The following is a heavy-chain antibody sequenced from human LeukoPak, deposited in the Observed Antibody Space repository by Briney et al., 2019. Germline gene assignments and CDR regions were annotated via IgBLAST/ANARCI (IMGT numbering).Heavy chain of an antibody. CDR2: ITKSGGSS. CDR3: ARDLALDY. V-gene: IGHV3-23*01. Sequence: GGSLRLSCAATGFTFSTYAMAWVRQAPGKGLECVSTITKSGGSSYYADSVKGRFSFSRDNAKNSLYLQMNSLRAEDTAVYYCARDLALDYWGQGTLVTVSS. D-gene: IGHD3-3*02. J-gene: IGHJ4*02. CDR1: GFTFSTYA.